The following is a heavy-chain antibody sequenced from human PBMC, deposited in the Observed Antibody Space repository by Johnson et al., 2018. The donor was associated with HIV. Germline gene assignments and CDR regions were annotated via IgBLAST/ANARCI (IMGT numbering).Heavy chain of an antibody. V-gene: IGHV3-7*03. CDR1: GFTVSSTYW. CDR2: IKQDGTET. J-gene: IGHJ3*02. CDR3: ARSYRSGSYHGGGWKAFDI. Sequence: VQLVESGGGLIQPGGSLRLSCAASGFTVSSTYWMSWVRQAPGKGLEWVANIKQDGTETYYVDSVKGRFTISRDNAKNSLYLQLNSLRAEDTAVYYCARSYRSGSYHGGGWKAFDIWGQGTMVTVSS. D-gene: IGHD1-26*01.